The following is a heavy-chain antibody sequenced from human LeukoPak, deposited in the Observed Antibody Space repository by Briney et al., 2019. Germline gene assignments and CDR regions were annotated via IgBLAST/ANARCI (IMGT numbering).Heavy chain of an antibody. CDR2: ISYDGSNK. J-gene: IGHJ6*04. Sequence: GGSLRLSCAASGFTFSSYGMHWVRQAPGKGLEWVAVISYDGSNKYYADSVKGRFTISRDNSKNTLYLQMNSLRAEDTAVYYCAKGGSGWYPDYYYGMDVWGKGTTVTVSS. CDR1: GFTFSSYG. CDR3: AKGGSGWYPDYYYGMDV. D-gene: IGHD6-19*01. V-gene: IGHV3-30*18.